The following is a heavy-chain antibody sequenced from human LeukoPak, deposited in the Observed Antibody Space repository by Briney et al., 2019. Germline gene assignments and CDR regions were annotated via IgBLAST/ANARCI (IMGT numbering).Heavy chain of an antibody. D-gene: IGHD2-21*02. CDR1: GFTFSSYD. CDR2: IYFDGTTK. CDR3: VKGPYCGGDCYYFDY. J-gene: IGHJ4*02. V-gene: IGHV3-30*18. Sequence: PGGSLRLSCAASGFTFSSYDMHWVRQAPGKGLEWVAIIYFDGTTKYYADSVKGRFTISRDNSKNTLYLQMNSLRAEDAAVYYCVKGPYCGGDCYYFDYWGQGTLVTVSS.